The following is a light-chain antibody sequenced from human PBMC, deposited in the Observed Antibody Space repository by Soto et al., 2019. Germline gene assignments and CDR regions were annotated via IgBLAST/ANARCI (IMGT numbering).Light chain of an antibody. CDR2: AAS. CDR3: QQSYTTLFT. Sequence: DIQMTQSLSSLSASVGDRVTITCRASQSISNYLNWYQQKPGKAPKLLIYAASSLQSGVPSRFSGSGSGTDFTLTISSLQPEDFATYSCQQSYTTLFTFGPGTNVDI. V-gene: IGKV1-39*01. J-gene: IGKJ3*01. CDR1: QSISNY.